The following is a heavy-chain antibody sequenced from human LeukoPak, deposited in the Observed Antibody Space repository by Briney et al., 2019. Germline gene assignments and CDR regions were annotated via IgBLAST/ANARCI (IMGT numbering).Heavy chain of an antibody. V-gene: IGHV1-24*01. J-gene: IGHJ4*02. D-gene: IGHD6-13*01. CDR1: GYTLTELS. CDR3: ATGMGIWVLY. Sequence: ASVTVFCKVSGYTLTELSMHWVRQAPGEGLEWMGGFDPEDGETIYAQKFQGRVTMTEDTSTDTAYMELSSLRSEDTAVYYCATGMGIWVLYWGQGTLVTVSS. CDR2: FDPEDGET.